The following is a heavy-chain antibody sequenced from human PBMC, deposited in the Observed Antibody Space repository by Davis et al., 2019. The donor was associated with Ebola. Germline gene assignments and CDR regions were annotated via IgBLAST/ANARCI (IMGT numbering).Heavy chain of an antibody. J-gene: IGHJ4*02. Sequence: GESLKISCAASGFIFSSYEMTWVRQAPGGGLEWISYIGPSGTDIAYADSVKGRFTISRDNSKNTPYLQMNSLRAEDTAIYYCAKDRAVGTAAAGTFLFDYWGQGTLVTVSS. CDR1: GFIFSSYE. CDR3: AKDRAVGTAAAGTFLFDY. V-gene: IGHV3-23*01. CDR2: IGPSGTDI. D-gene: IGHD6-13*01.